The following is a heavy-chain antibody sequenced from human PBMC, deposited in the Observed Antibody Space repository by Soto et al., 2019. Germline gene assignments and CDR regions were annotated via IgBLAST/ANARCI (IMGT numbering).Heavy chain of an antibody. V-gene: IGHV3-23*01. D-gene: IGHD3-9*01. CDR2: ISGGGGSI. CDR3: AKSPYYDILTGYYCDY. J-gene: IGHJ4*02. Sequence: GGSLRLSCAASGFTFSSYAMSWVRQASGKGLEWVSAISGGGGSIYYADSVKGRFTISRDNSKNTLYLQMNSLRAEDTAIYYCAKSPYYDILTGYYCDYWGQGTLVTVSS. CDR1: GFTFSSYA.